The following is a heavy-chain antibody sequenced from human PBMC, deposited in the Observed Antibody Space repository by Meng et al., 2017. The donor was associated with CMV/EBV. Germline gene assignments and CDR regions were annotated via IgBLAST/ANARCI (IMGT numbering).Heavy chain of an antibody. CDR3: ARTRYYDFWSGYYYLDY. J-gene: IGHJ4*02. CDR2: ISSSSSYI. V-gene: IGHV3-21*01. D-gene: IGHD3-3*01. Sequence: GESLKISCPGSGFTFSSYSMNWVRQAPGKGLEWVSSISSSSSYIYYADSVKGRFTISRDNAKNSLYLQMNSLRAEDTAVYYRARTRYYDFWSGYYYLDYWGQGTLVTVSS. CDR1: GFTFSSYS.